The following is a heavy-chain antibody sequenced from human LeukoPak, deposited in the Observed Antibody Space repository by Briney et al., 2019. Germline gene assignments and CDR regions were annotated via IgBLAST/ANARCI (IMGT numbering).Heavy chain of an antibody. Sequence: SVKVSCKASGGTFSSYAISWVRQAPGQGLEWRGGIIPIFGTANDAQKFQGRVTITADKSTSTAYMELSSLRSEDTAVYYCVVVPAAALRGYGMDVWGKGTTVTVSS. J-gene: IGHJ6*04. D-gene: IGHD2-2*01. CDR2: IIPIFGTA. V-gene: IGHV1-69*06. CDR1: GGTFSSYA. CDR3: VVVPAAALRGYGMDV.